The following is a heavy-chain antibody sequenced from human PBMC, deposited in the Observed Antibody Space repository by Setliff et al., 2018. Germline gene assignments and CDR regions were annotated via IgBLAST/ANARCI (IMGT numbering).Heavy chain of an antibody. Sequence: PGGSLRLSCAASGFTFSSYWMSWVRQAPGKGLEWVANIKQDGSEKYYVDSVKGRFTISRDNAKNSLYLQMNSLRAEDTAVYYCTADIPVPLAQIDYWGQGTLVTVSS. D-gene: IGHD2-2*01. CDR1: GFTFSSYW. CDR3: TADIPVPLAQIDY. V-gene: IGHV3-7*03. CDR2: IKQDGSEK. J-gene: IGHJ4*02.